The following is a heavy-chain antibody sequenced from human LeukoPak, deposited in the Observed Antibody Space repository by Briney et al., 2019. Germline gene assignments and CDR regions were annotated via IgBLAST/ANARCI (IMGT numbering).Heavy chain of an antibody. CDR2: IHGSRGGT. J-gene: IGHJ4*02. D-gene: IGHD6-19*01. V-gene: IGHV3-23*01. Sequence: GGSLRLSCAASGFTFSDYAMSWVRQAPGKGLDWVSGIHGSRGGTYYSHSVKGWFTVSRDNSKNTLYLQMNSLRAEDTAVYYCAKIALSWVAGTIDYWGQGTLVTVSS. CDR3: AKIALSWVAGTIDY. CDR1: GFTFSDYA.